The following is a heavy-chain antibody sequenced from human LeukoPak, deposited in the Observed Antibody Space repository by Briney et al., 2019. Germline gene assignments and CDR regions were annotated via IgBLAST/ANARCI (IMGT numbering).Heavy chain of an antibody. Sequence: SGTLSLTCAVSGGSISSNNWWSWVRQPPGKGLEWIGEIYHSGSTNYNPSLKSRVTISVDKSKNQFSLKLSSVTAADTAVYYCARGHSSSWNSFDYWGQGTLVTVSS. CDR3: ARGHSSSWNSFDY. CDR1: GGSISSNNW. V-gene: IGHV4-4*02. J-gene: IGHJ4*02. D-gene: IGHD6-13*01. CDR2: IYHSGST.